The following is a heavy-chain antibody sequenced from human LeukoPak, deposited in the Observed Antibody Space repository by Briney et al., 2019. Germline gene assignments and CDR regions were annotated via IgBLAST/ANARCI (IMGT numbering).Heavy chain of an antibody. Sequence: PGGSLRLSCAASGLSFSSHWMHWVRQAPGQGLVWLSSINSDGSITPYADAVKGRFTISRDNARDTWHLQMNSLRVDDSALYFCAKGGTYSWDTTDVWGQGTVVTV. J-gene: IGHJ3*01. V-gene: IGHV3-74*01. CDR3: AKGGTYSWDTTDV. D-gene: IGHD1-26*01. CDR1: GLSFSSHW. CDR2: INSDGSIT.